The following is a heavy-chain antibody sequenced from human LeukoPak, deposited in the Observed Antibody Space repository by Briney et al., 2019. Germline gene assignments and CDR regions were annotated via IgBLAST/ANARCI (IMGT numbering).Heavy chain of an antibody. J-gene: IGHJ1*01. CDR3: ARFRSPNYYDSSGYPFQH. V-gene: IGHV3-21*01. CDR1: GFTFNSYS. D-gene: IGHD3-22*01. CDR2: ISSSSSYI. Sequence: PGGSLRLSCAASGFTFNSYSMNWVRQAPGKGLEWVSSISSSSSYIYYADSVKGRFTISRDNAKNSLYLQMNSLRAEDTAVYYCARFRSPNYYDSSGYPFQHWGQGTLVTVSS.